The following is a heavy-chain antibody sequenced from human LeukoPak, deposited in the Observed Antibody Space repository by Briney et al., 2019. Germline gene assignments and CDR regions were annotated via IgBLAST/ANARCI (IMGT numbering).Heavy chain of an antibody. CDR1: GYTFTRYY. D-gene: IGHD3-22*01. V-gene: IGHV1-2*02. J-gene: IGHJ4*02. Sequence: ASVKVSCMASGYTFTRYYMHWVRQAPGQGLEWMGWINPNSGGTNYAQKFQGRVTMTRDTSISTAYMELSRLRSDDTAVYYCARVSFEGYYDSSGYFDYWGQGTLVTVSS. CDR2: INPNSGGT. CDR3: ARVSFEGYYDSSGYFDY.